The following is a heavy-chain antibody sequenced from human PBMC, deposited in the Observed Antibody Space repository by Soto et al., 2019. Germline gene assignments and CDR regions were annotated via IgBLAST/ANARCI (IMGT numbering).Heavy chain of an antibody. CDR2: ISAYNGNT. D-gene: IGHD4-17*01. CDR3: ARDGSGDYEDYYYGMDV. V-gene: IGHV1-18*01. Sequence: QVQLVQSGAEVKKPGASVKVSCKASGYTFTSYGISWVRQAPGQGLEWMGGISAYNGNTNYAQKLQGRVTMTTDTTTSTAYMELRSLRSDDTAVYYCARDGSGDYEDYYYGMDVWGQGTTVTVSS. J-gene: IGHJ6*02. CDR1: GYTFTSYG.